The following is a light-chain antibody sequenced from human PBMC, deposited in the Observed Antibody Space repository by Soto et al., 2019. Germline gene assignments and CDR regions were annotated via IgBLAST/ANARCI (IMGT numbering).Light chain of an antibody. CDR2: EAT. V-gene: IGLV2-8*01. J-gene: IGLJ1*01. CDR3: SSYAGSRGV. CDR1: SSDVGAYDY. Sequence: QSALTQPPSASGSPGQSVTISCTGTSSDVGAYDYASWFQHHPGNAPKLMIYEATKRPSGVPDRFSGSKSGNTASLTVSGLRAEDEADYYCSSYAGSRGVFGTGTKVTVL.